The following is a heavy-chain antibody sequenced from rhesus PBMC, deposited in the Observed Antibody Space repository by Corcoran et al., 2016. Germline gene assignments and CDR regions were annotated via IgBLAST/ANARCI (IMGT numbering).Heavy chain of an antibody. CDR1: GGSISGYYL. V-gene: IGHV4S7*01. J-gene: IGHJ4*01. D-gene: IGHD2-21*01. Sequence: QVQLQESGPGVVKPSETLSLTCAVSGGSISGYYLWSWIRQPPGKGLEWIGYIYGGSGSTSYNPSLKSRVIISIDTSKNQFSLKLSSVTAADTAVYYCAREGDCTGSGCYGTFDYWGQGVLVTVSS. CDR2: IYGGSGST. CDR3: AREGDCTGSGCYGTFDY.